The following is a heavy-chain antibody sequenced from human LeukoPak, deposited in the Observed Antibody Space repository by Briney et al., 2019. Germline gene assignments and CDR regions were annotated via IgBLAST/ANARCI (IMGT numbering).Heavy chain of an antibody. D-gene: IGHD3-3*01. J-gene: IGHJ6*02. V-gene: IGHV3-23*01. CDR1: GFTFSSYA. CDR3: AKVGSGYNNPDRLSYYYGMDV. Sequence: GGSLRLSCAASGFTFSSYAMSWVRQAPGKGLEWVSAISGSGGSTYYADSVKGRFTISRDNSKNTLYLQMNSLRAEDTAVYYCAKVGSGYNNPDRLSYYYGMDVWGQGTTVTVSS. CDR2: ISGSGGST.